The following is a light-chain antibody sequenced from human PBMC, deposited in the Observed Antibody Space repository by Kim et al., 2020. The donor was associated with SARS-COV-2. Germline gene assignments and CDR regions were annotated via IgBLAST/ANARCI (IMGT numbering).Light chain of an antibody. Sequence: GHQVNISCSGTDSNIGKNFVSWYQHLPGTAPKLLIYDDDKRPSTIPERFSGSKSGTSATLGITGLRTGDEGNYYCAIWDTSLSIGVFGGGTQLTVL. J-gene: IGLJ2*01. V-gene: IGLV1-51*01. CDR3: AIWDTSLSIGV. CDR2: DDD. CDR1: DSNIGKNF.